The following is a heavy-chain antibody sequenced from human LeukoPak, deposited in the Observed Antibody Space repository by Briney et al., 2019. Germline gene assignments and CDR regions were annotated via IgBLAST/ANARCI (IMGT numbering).Heavy chain of an antibody. Sequence: GGSLRLSCAASGFTFSNYALSWVRQAPGKGLEWVSSISSSVNTTYYADSVKGRFTISRDNSKNTLYLQMNSLRAEGTALYYCWRDQAFDWFYYYDGMEVWGLGPTVIVSS. CDR3: WRDQAFDWFYYYDGMEV. J-gene: IGHJ6*02. V-gene: IGHV3-23*01. CDR1: GFTFSNYA. D-gene: IGHD3-9*01. CDR2: ISSSVNTT.